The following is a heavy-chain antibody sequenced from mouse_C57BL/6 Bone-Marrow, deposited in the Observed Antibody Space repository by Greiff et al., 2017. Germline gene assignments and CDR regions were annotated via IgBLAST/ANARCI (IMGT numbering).Heavy chain of an antibody. D-gene: IGHD4-1*01. J-gene: IGHJ1*03. CDR1: GFNIKDDY. Sequence: VQLKESGAELVRPGASVKLSCTASGFNIKDDYMHWVKQRPEQGLEWIGWIDPENGDTEYASKFQGKATITADTSSNTAYLQLSSLTSEDTAVYYCTASWDGYFDVWGTGTTVTVSS. CDR3: TASWDGYFDV. V-gene: IGHV14-4*01. CDR2: IDPENGDT.